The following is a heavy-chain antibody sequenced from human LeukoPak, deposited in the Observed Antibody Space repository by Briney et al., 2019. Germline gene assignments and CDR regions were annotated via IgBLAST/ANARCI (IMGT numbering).Heavy chain of an antibody. D-gene: IGHD3-22*01. Sequence: GGSLRLSCAASGFTFSSYEMNWVRQAPGKGLEWVSYISSSGSTIYYADSVKGRFTISRDNAKNSLYLQMNSLRAEDTAVYYCARGRQTYYYDSSGYYYRWGQGTLVTVSS. CDR3: ARGRQTYYYDSSGYYYR. CDR2: ISSSGSTI. J-gene: IGHJ4*02. CDR1: GFTFSSYE. V-gene: IGHV3-48*03.